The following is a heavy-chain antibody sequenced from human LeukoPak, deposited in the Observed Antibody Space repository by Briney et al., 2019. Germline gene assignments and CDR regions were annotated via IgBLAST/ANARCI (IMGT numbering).Heavy chain of an antibody. CDR1: GGSFSGYY. Sequence: SETLSLTCAVYGGSFSGYYWSWIRQPPGKGLEWIGEINHSGSTNYNPSLKSRVTISVDTSKNQFSLKLSSVTAADTAVYYCARLRVGYSSSWTNNHFDYWGQGTLVTVSS. CDR3: ARLRVGYSSSWTNNHFDY. V-gene: IGHV4-34*01. J-gene: IGHJ4*02. CDR2: INHSGST. D-gene: IGHD6-13*01.